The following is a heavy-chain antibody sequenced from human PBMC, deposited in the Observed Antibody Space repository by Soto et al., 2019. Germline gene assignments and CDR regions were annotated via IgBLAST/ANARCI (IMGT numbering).Heavy chain of an antibody. CDR2: IIPIFGRA. V-gene: IGHV1-69*06. Sequence: ASVKVSCKASGGTFSSYAISWVRQAPGQGLEWLGGIIPIFGRAHYAQKFQGRVTITADKSTSTAYMELSSLRSEDTAVYYCARVLGSGYYTYYYGMDVWGQGTTVTVSS. J-gene: IGHJ6*02. CDR3: ARVLGSGYYTYYYGMDV. D-gene: IGHD3-3*01. CDR1: GGTFSSYA.